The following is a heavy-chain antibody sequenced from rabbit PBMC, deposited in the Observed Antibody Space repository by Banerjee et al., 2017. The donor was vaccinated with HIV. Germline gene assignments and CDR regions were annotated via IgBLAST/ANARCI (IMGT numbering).Heavy chain of an antibody. V-gene: IGHV1S45*01. CDR1: GFSFSRSYY. Sequence: QEQLEESGGDLVKPEGSLTLTCTASGFSFSRSYYMCWVRQAPGKGLEWIGIIYGGSGSTDYASWVNGRFTISSDNAQNTVDLQMNSLTAADTATYFCASYYSDGYGDLRGPGTLVTVS. CDR2: IYGGSGST. CDR3: ASYYSDGYGDL. D-gene: IGHD6-1*01. J-gene: IGHJ4*01.